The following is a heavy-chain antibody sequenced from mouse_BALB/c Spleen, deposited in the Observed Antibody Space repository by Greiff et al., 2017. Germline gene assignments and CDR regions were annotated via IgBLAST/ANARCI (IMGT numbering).Heavy chain of an antibody. CDR2: IYPGDGDT. V-gene: IGHV1-82*01. J-gene: IGHJ4*01. CDR3: ARSAGEGMDD. CDR1: GYAFSSSW. Sequence: QVQLQQSGPELVKPGASVKISCKASGYAFSSSWMNWVKQRPGQGLEWIGRIYPGDGDTNYNGKFKGKATLTADKSSSTAYMQLSSLTSVDSAVYFCARSAGEGMDDWGQGTSVTVSS.